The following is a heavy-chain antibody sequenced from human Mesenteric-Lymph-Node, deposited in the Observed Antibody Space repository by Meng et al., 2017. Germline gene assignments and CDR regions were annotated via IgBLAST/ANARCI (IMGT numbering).Heavy chain of an antibody. Sequence: GESLKISCAASGFLFSRCDMTWVRQAPGKGLEWVAVIGRSNDATYNGDSVKGRFTISRDNSKNFMYLQMDSLRVEDTAIYYCAKDRSGVFYYGLDAWGRGTTVTVSS. D-gene: IGHD1-26*01. V-gene: IGHV3-23*01. CDR2: IGRSNDAT. CDR1: GFLFSRCD. J-gene: IGHJ6*02. CDR3: AKDRSGVFYYGLDA.